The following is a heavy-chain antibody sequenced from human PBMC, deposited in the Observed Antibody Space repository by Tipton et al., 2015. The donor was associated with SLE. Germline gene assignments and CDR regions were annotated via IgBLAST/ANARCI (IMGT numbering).Heavy chain of an antibody. V-gene: IGHV4-59*11. J-gene: IGHJ3*02. CDR1: GGSISSHY. CDR3: ARTIVDPIAAAGPVAFDI. CDR2: IYYSGST. Sequence: TLSLTCTVSGGSISSHYWSWIRQPPGKGLEWIGYIYYSGSTNYNPPLKSRVTISVDTSKNQFSLKLSSVTAAATAVYYCARTIVDPIAAAGPVAFDIWGQGTMVTVSS. D-gene: IGHD6-13*01.